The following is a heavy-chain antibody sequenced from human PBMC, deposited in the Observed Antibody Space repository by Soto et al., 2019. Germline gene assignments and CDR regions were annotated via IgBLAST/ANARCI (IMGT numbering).Heavy chain of an antibody. CDR2: FTSPGVT. V-gene: IGHV3-23*01. D-gene: IGHD1-26*01. CDR3: AKREARTGSYFD. J-gene: IGHJ4*02. CDR1: GFTIINYA. Sequence: EVQLLESGGGLVQPGGSLRLSCEASGFTIINYAMTWLRQAPGQGLEWVSTFTSPGVTYYADSVKGRFTISRDTSKNTLFLQMNSLRAEDTAVYYCAKREARTGSYFDCGQGTLVTVSP.